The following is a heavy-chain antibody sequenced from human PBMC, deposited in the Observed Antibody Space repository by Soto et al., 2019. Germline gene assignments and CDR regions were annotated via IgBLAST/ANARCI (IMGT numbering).Heavy chain of an antibody. CDR2: INSDGSST. V-gene: IGHV3-74*01. D-gene: IGHD3-10*01. CDR3: ARGNLLLWFGETSPYDMDV. Sequence: EVQLVESGGGLVQPGGSLRLSCAASGFTFSSYWMHWVRQAPGKGLVWVSRINSDGSSTSYADSVKGRFTISRDNAKNTLYLQMNSLSAEDTAVYYCARGNLLLWFGETSPYDMDVWGKGTTVTFSS. CDR1: GFTFSSYW. J-gene: IGHJ6*03.